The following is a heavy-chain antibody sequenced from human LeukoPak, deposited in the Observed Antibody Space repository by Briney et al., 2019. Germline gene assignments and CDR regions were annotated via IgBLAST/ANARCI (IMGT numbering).Heavy chain of an antibody. CDR2: INPNSGGA. Sequence: ASVKVSCKASGYTFTGYYIHWVRQAPGQGLEWMRWINPNSGGANYAQTFLGRVTMTRDTSISTAYMELSNLRSDGTAVYFCARDPGYGSGPGNWFDPWGQGTLVTVSS. CDR3: ARDPGYGSGPGNWFDP. V-gene: IGHV1-2*02. CDR1: GYTFTGYY. J-gene: IGHJ5*02. D-gene: IGHD3-10*01.